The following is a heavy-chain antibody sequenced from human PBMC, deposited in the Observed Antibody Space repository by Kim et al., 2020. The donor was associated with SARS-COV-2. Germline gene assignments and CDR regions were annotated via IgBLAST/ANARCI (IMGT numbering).Heavy chain of an antibody. CDR2: INPNSGGT. D-gene: IGHD6-19*01. Sequence: ASVKVSCKASGYTFTGYYMHWVRQAPGQGLEWMGRINPNSGGTNYAQKFQGRVTMTRDTSISTAYMELSRLRSDDTAVYYCARAYSSGRLFDYWGQGTLVTVSS. CDR1: GYTFTGYY. V-gene: IGHV1-2*06. J-gene: IGHJ4*02. CDR3: ARAYSSGRLFDY.